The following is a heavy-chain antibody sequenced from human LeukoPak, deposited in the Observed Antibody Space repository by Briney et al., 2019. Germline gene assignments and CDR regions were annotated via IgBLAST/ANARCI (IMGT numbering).Heavy chain of an antibody. V-gene: IGHV3-30*02. D-gene: IGHD3-3*01. CDR1: GFTFSSYG. CDR2: IRYDGSNK. Sequence: SGGSLRLSCAASGFTFSSYGMHWVRQAPGKGLEWVAFIRYDGSNKYYADSVKGRFTISRDNSKNTLYLQMNSLRAEDTAVYYCAKPAVRFLEWNIDYWGQGTLVTVSS. CDR3: AKPAVRFLEWNIDY. J-gene: IGHJ4*02.